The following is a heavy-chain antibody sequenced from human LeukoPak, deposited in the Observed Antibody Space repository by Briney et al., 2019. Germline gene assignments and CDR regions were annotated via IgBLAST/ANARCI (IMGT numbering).Heavy chain of an antibody. D-gene: IGHD6-13*01. CDR2: IYSGGST. J-gene: IGHJ3*02. V-gene: IGHV3-66*01. Sequence: GGSLRLSCAASGFTVSSNYMSWVRQAPGKGLEWVSVIYSGGSTYYADSVKGRFTISRDNSKNTLYLQMNSLRAEDTAVYYCARWQQLVLGAFDIWGQGTMVTVSS. CDR3: ARWQQLVLGAFDI. CDR1: GFTVSSNY.